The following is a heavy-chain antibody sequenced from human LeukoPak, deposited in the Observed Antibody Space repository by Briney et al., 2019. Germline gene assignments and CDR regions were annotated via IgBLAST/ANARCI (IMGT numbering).Heavy chain of an antibody. Sequence: PGGSLRLSCAASGFTVSSNYMSWVRQAPGKGLEWVSVIYSGGSTYYADSVKGRFTISRDNSKNTLYLQMNSLSPEDTAVYHCARTYGFYGSGSYYNKNYFDYWGQGTLVIVSS. J-gene: IGHJ4*02. CDR1: GFTVSSNY. CDR2: IYSGGST. D-gene: IGHD3-10*01. V-gene: IGHV3-53*01. CDR3: ARTYGFYGSGSYYNKNYFDY.